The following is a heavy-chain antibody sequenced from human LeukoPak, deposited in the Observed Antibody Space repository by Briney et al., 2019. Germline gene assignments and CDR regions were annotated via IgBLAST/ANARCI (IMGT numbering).Heavy chain of an antibody. CDR1: GGSFSGYY. CDR3: ARGPGTWYYY. Sequence: PSETLSPTCAVYGGSFSGYYWSWIRQPPGKGLEWIGEINHSGSTNYNPSLKSRVTISIDTSKNQFSLKLSSVTAADTAVYYCARGPGTWYYYWGQGTLVTVSS. CDR2: INHSGST. V-gene: IGHV4-34*01. D-gene: IGHD6-13*01. J-gene: IGHJ4*02.